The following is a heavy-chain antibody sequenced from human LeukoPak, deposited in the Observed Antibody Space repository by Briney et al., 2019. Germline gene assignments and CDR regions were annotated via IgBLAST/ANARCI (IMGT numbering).Heavy chain of an antibody. CDR3: ARGTYAGAFDI. CDR2: INPSGGST. CDR1: GYTFTGYY. J-gene: IGHJ3*02. Sequence: ASVKVSCKASGYTFTGYYMHWVRQAPGQGLEWMGIINPSGGSTSYAQKFQGRVTMTRDMSTSTVYMELSSLRSEDTAVYYCARGTYAGAFDIWGQGTMVTVSS. D-gene: IGHD2-2*01. V-gene: IGHV1-46*01.